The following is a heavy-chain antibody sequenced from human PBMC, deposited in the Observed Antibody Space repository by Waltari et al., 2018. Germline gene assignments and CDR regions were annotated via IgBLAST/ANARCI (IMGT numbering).Heavy chain of an antibody. CDR2: SSGSGGST. V-gene: IGHV3-23*04. CDR3: TKDRVVATVARSYDY. D-gene: IGHD2-21*01. Sequence: EVQLVESGGGLVQPGGSLRLSCAASGFTFSSYAMSWVRPAPGKGLEWVSASSGSGGSTYYADSVKGRFTISRDNSRNTLYLQMNSLRPEDTAVYFCTKDRVVATVARSYDYWGQGTLVTVSS. CDR1: GFTFSSYA. J-gene: IGHJ4*02.